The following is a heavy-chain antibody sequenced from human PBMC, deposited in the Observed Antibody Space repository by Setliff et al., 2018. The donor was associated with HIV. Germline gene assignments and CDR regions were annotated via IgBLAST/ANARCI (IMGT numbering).Heavy chain of an antibody. CDR1: GYTFTRYY. CDR2: INPSGGTT. V-gene: IGHV1-46*01. D-gene: IGHD5-12*01. CDR3: ASAGAWQRNALDI. J-gene: IGHJ3*02. Sequence: ASVKVSCKASGYTFTRYYMHWVRQAPGQGLEWMGIINPSGGTTSYAQKFQGRVAMTRDTSTSTVYMELSSLRSEDTAVYYCASAGAWQRNALDIWGQGTMVTVSS.